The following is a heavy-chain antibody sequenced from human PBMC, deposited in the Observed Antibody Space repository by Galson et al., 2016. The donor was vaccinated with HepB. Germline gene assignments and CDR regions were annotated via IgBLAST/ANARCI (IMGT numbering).Heavy chain of an antibody. V-gene: IGHV3-48*03. J-gene: IGHJ6*02. Sequence: SLRLSCAASGFTFTYYEMNWVRQAPGKGLEWVSYISGSGNNKYYADSVRGRFTVSRDNARNSVYLLMNSLRAEDTAIYYCARGIRSDLRSVLRPMAGLVVFYGLDVWGQGTTVTVSS. CDR2: ISGSGNNK. D-gene: IGHD3-3*01. CDR3: ARGIRSDLRSVLRPMAGLVVFYGLDV. CDR1: GFTFTYYE.